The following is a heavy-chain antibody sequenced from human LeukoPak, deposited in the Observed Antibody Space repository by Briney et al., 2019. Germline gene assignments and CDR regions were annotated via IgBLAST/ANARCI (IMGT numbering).Heavy chain of an antibody. Sequence: ASVKVSCKASGYTFTSYGISWVRQAPGQGLEWMGLINPSGSSTLYAQKFQGRVTMTRDMSTTTDYMELSSLRSEDTAVYYCARDNSVGDIAWWFDPWGQGTLVTVSS. CDR2: INPSGSST. CDR1: GYTFTSYG. D-gene: IGHD3-16*02. CDR3: ARDNSVGDIAWWFDP. V-gene: IGHV1-46*01. J-gene: IGHJ5*02.